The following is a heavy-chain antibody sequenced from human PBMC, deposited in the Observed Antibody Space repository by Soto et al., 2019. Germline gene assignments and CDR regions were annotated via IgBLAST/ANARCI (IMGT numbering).Heavy chain of an antibody. CDR1: GGSISSSGYC. CDR2: MSYSGST. V-gene: IGHV4-39*01. J-gene: IGHJ5*02. CDR3: ARQIRDGSNPDWFDP. D-gene: IGHD3-3*02. Sequence: QLQLQESGPGLVKPSETLSLTCTVSGGSISSSGYCWAWIRQPPGKGLEWIGSMSYSGSTYYNSSLKSRVTLSVDTSKNQFSLKLNSVAAADTAVYYCARQIRDGSNPDWFDPWGQGTLVTVSS.